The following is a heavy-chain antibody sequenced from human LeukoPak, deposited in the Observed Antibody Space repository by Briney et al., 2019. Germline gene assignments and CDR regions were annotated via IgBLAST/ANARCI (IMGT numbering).Heavy chain of an antibody. CDR1: GVTLSTYA. V-gene: IGHV3-23*01. J-gene: IGHJ6*02. Sequence: GGSLRLSCAASGVTLSTYAMSWARQAPGKGLEWVSGISSSGSGDNTYYADSVKGRFTISRDSSKNTLFLHMHTLRAEDTAIYYCARDGQRLAPYAMDVWGQGTTITVSS. D-gene: IGHD6-25*01. CDR2: ISSSGSGDNT. CDR3: ARDGQRLAPYAMDV.